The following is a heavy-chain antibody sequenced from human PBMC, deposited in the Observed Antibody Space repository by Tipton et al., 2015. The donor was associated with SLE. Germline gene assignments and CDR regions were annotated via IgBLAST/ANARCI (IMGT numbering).Heavy chain of an antibody. CDR3: ARGALAYRMRGWFDP. V-gene: IGHV1-2*06. CDR2: INPNSGGT. CDR1: GYTFSGFY. Sequence: QLVQSGAEVKKPGASVKVSCKASGYTFSGFYIHWVRQAPGQGLEWMGRINPNSGGTNYAQKFQGRVTMTRDTSISTAYMELSGLRSDDTAVYYCARGALAYRMRGWFDPWGQGSLVTVSS. D-gene: IGHD2-2*02. J-gene: IGHJ5*02.